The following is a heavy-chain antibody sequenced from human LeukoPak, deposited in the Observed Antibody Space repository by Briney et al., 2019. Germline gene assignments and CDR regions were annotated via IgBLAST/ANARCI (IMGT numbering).Heavy chain of an antibody. V-gene: IGHV3-30*03. CDR3: ARDGSSWSNWLDP. Sequence: GRSLRLSCAASGFTFSSYGMHWVRQAPGKGLEWVAVISYDGSNKYYADSVKGRFTISRDNSKNTLYLQMNSLRAEDTAVYYCARDGSSWSNWLDPWGQGTPVTVSS. J-gene: IGHJ5*02. D-gene: IGHD6-13*01. CDR1: GFTFSSYG. CDR2: ISYDGSNK.